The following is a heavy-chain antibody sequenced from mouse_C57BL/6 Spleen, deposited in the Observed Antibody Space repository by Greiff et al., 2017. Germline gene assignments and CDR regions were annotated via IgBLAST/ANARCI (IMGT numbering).Heavy chain of an antibody. CDR2: LSNLAYSI. CDR1: GFTFSDYG. V-gene: IGHV5-15*01. Sequence: EVQLVESGGGLVQPGGSLKLSCAASGFTFSDYGMAWVRQAPRTGPEWVAFLSNLAYSIYYADTVTGRFTISSENAKNTLYLEMSSLRSEETAMYYCARHRDYGSYFDYWGQGTTLTVPS. J-gene: IGHJ2*01. CDR3: ARHRDYGSYFDY. D-gene: IGHD1-1*01.